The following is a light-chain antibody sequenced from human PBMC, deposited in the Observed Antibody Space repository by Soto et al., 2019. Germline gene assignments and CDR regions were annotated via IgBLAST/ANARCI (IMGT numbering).Light chain of an antibody. CDR1: QNIDNC. V-gene: IGKV1-5*03. CDR2: KAS. CDR3: QQYNSYPRT. J-gene: IGKJ2*01. Sequence: DIQMTQSPSTLSASVGDRVTITCRASQNIDNCLAWYQHKPGKAPKVLIYKASTLESWVPSRFSGSESGTEFALTISSLQPDDFATYYCQQYNSYPRTFGQGTTVEIK.